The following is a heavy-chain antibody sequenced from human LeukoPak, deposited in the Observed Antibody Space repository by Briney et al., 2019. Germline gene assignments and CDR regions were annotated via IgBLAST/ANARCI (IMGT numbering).Heavy chain of an antibody. V-gene: IGHV4-38-2*01. CDR1: GYSISRGYY. D-gene: IGHD3-10*01. CDR3: ARAGWIITSGIDY. CDR2: IYHIGST. Sequence: SETLSLTCGVSGYSISRGYYWAWIRQPPGKGLEWIGTIYHIGSTYYTPSLGSRVTVSVDTSKNEFSLNLKSVTAADTAVYYCARAGWIITSGIDYWGQGALVTVSS. J-gene: IGHJ4*02.